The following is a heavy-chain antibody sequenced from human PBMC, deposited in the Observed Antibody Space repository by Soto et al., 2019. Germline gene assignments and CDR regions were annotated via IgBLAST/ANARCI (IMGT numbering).Heavy chain of an antibody. V-gene: IGHV4-59*01. J-gene: IGHJ6*02. CDR1: GGSISSYY. CDR2: IYYSGST. D-gene: IGHD1-26*01. Sequence: PSETLSLTCPVSGGSISSYYWSWIRQPPGKGLEWIGYIYYSGSTNYNPSLKSRVTISVDTSKNQFSLKLSSVTAADTAVYYCARSLSGYYYYYGMDVWGQGTTVTVSS. CDR3: ARSLSGYYYYYGMDV.